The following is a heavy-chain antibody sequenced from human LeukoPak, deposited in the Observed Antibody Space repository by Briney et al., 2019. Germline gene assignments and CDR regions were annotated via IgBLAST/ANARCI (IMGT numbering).Heavy chain of an antibody. CDR3: AARRGYYDAFDI. J-gene: IGHJ3*02. CDR1: VVSMNGYY. V-gene: IGHV4-4*07. D-gene: IGHD3-22*01. CDR2: VDSSGNT. Sequence: SETLSLTCSVSVVSMNGYYWSWLRQSAGNRLEWIGHVDSSGNTNYNPSLESRVTMSVDTSKKQFSLKLTSVTAADTAVYYCAARRGYYDAFDIWGQGTMVTVSS.